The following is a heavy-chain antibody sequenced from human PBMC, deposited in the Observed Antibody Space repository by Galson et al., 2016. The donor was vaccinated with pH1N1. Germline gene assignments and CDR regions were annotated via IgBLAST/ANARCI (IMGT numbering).Heavy chain of an antibody. D-gene: IGHD3-10*02. J-gene: IGHJ6*02. V-gene: IGHV4-31*03. CDR1: GGSISVGDYY. CDR2: IYHSGST. CDR3: AGVFRELLYERPNYLYALDA. Sequence: TLSLTCSVSGGSISVGDYYWSWIRQHPGKGLEWIGYIYHSGSTHYNPSLKSRVTITVDTSKYEFSMKLISWIAADTASYSFAGVFRELLYERPNYLYALDAWGQGTTVTVSS.